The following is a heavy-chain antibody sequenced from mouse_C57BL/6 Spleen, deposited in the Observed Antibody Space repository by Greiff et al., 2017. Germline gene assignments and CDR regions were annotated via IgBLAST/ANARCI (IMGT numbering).Heavy chain of an antibody. CDR1: GFTFSSYA. CDR3: ARDYYGNYLDY. Sequence: DVHLVESGGGLVKPGGSLKLSCAASGFTFSSYAMSWVRQTPEKRLEWVATISDGGSYTYYPDNVKGRFTISRDNAKNNLYLQMSHLKSEDTAMYYCARDYYGNYLDYWGQGTTRTVSS. D-gene: IGHD2-1*01. CDR2: ISDGGSYT. V-gene: IGHV5-4*01. J-gene: IGHJ2*01.